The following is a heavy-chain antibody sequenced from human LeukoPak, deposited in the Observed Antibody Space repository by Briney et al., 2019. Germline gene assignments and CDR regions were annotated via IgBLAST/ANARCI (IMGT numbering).Heavy chain of an antibody. CDR2: INPNSGGT. D-gene: IGHD3-22*01. Sequence: GASVKVSCKASGYTFTGYYMHWVRQAPGQGLEWMGRINPNSGGTNYAQKFQGRVTMTRDTSISTAYMELSRLRSDDTAVYYCARGFTYTYYYDSRYSGFDYWGQGTLVTVSS. CDR1: GYTFTGYY. J-gene: IGHJ4*02. CDR3: ARGFTYTYYYDSRYSGFDY. V-gene: IGHV1-2*06.